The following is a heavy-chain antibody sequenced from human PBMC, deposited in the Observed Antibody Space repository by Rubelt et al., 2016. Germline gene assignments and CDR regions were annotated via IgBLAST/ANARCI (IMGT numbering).Heavy chain of an antibody. CDR3: ARVLGHSSASESWYFDL. V-gene: IGHV4-59*01. J-gene: IGHJ2*01. Sequence: QVQLQESGPGLVKPSETLSLTCTVSGGSISSYYWSWIRQPPGKGLEWIGYIYYSVSTNYNPSRKSRVTISVETSKNQFCLKLGSVAAADTAVYYCARVLGHSSASESWYFDLWGRGTLVTVSS. CDR2: IYYSVST. CDR1: GGSISSYY. D-gene: IGHD6-6*01.